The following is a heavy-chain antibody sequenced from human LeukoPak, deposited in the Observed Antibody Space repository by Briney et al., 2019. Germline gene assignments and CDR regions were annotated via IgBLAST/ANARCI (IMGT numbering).Heavy chain of an antibody. Sequence: GASVKVSCKASGYTFTSYYIHWVRQAPGQGLEWMGIINPNHGTTTYAQKFQGRVTMTRDTSTSRVYMELSSLRSEDTALYYCARGDVLDRSVYNWFDPWGQGTLVIVSS. CDR1: GYTFTSYY. V-gene: IGHV1-46*01. J-gene: IGHJ5*02. CDR3: ARGDVLDRSVYNWFDP. CDR2: INPNHGTT. D-gene: IGHD3-22*01.